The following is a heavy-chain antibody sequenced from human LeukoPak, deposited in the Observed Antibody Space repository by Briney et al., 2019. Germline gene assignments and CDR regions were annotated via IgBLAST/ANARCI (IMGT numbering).Heavy chain of an antibody. Sequence: GGSLRLSCAASGFTFSSYWMHWVRQAPGKGLVWVSRINTDGSSTSYADSVKGRFTISRDNAMNTLYLQMNSLRAADTAVYYCARGAYGDYHFDYWGQGTPVTVSS. CDR3: ARGAYGDYHFDY. CDR1: GFTFSSYW. J-gene: IGHJ4*02. CDR2: INTDGSST. D-gene: IGHD4-17*01. V-gene: IGHV3-74*01.